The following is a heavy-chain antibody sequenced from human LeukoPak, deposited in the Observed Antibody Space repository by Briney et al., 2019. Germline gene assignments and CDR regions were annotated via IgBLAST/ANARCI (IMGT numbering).Heavy chain of an antibody. Sequence: PGGSLRLSCAASGFDFSIYAIDWVRQAPGRGLEWVSSISSGSSFQNYADSVKGRFTISRDNSKNTVSLQVNSLRAEDTAAYYCAKGGYCSATRCYVGKGMDDWGQGTLVTVSS. J-gene: IGHJ4*02. D-gene: IGHD2-2*01. CDR2: ISSGSSFQ. V-gene: IGHV3-21*01. CDR1: GFDFSIYA. CDR3: AKGGYCSATRCYVGKGMDD.